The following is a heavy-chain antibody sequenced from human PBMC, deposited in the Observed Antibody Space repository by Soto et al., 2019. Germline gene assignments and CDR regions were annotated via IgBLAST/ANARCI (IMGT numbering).Heavy chain of an antibody. CDR3: AKDQQLVQDYYYGMDV. J-gene: IGHJ6*02. Sequence: GGSLRLSCAASGFTFSSYGMHWVRQAPGKGLEWVAVISYDGSNKYYADSVKGRFTISRDNSKNTLYLQMNSLRAEDTAVYYCAKDQQLVQDYYYGMDVWGQGTTVTVYS. D-gene: IGHD6-6*01. CDR1: GFTFSSYG. CDR2: ISYDGSNK. V-gene: IGHV3-30*18.